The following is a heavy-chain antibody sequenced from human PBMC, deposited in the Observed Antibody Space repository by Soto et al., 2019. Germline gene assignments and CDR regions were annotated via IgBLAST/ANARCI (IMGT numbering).Heavy chain of an antibody. V-gene: IGHV4-31*02. CDR2: IYYSGST. Sequence: QHPGKGLEWIGYIYYSGSTYYNPSLKSRVTISVDTSKNQFSLKLSSVTAADTAVYYCASTVTTDTTFDYWGQGTLVTVSS. CDR3: ASTVTTDTTFDY. D-gene: IGHD4-17*01. J-gene: IGHJ4*02.